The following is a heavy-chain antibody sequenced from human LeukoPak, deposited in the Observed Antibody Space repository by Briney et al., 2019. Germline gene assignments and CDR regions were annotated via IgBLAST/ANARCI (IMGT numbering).Heavy chain of an antibody. CDR1: GFAFSTFA. CDR3: AREVRGTYLDY. Sequence: GGSLRLSCAASGFAFSTFAMHWVRQAPGKGLEYVSVIRSNGENTDYADSVKGRFSISRDNAKNSLYLQMNSLRDEDTAVYYCAREVRGTYLDYWGQGTLVTVSS. V-gene: IGHV3-64*04. D-gene: IGHD1-1*01. CDR2: IRSNGENT. J-gene: IGHJ4*02.